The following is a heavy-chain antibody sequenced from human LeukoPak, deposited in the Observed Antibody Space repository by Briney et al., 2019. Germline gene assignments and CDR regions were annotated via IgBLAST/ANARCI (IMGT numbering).Heavy chain of an antibody. CDR3: ARVGYDSSGYYYVDY. Sequence: PSETLSLTCTVSGGSISSYYWSWIRQPPGRGLEWIGYIYYSGSTNYNPSLKSRVTISVDTSKNQFSLKLSSVPAADTAVYYCARVGYDSSGYYYVDYWGQGTLVTVSS. J-gene: IGHJ4*02. D-gene: IGHD3-22*01. V-gene: IGHV4-59*01. CDR1: GGSISSYY. CDR2: IYYSGST.